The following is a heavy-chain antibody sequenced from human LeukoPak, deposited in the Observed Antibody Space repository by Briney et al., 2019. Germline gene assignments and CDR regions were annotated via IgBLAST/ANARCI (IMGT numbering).Heavy chain of an antibody. Sequence: PETLSLTCTVSGDSISSFYWGWIRQPAGKGLEWIGRIHTSGSTYYSPSLKSRVTMSVDTSTNQFSLKLSSVTAADTAMYYCARVRLGRGLDYWGQGTLVTVSS. CDR2: IHTSGST. V-gene: IGHV4-4*07. D-gene: IGHD6-19*01. CDR1: GDSISSFY. CDR3: ARVRLGRGLDY. J-gene: IGHJ4*02.